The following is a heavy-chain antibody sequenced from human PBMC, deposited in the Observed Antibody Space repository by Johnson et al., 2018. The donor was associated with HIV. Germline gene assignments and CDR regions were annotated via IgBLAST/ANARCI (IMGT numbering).Heavy chain of an antibody. Sequence: VQLVESGGGVVQPERSLRLSCSASGFTFSRYAMHWVRQAPGKGLEWVACISYDGSNKYYADSVKGRFSISRDNSKNTLYLQMNSLRVEDTAVYYCARQKLGGGWTLDDAFDIWGQGTMVTVSS. J-gene: IGHJ3*02. CDR1: GFTFSRYA. V-gene: IGHV3-30*04. CDR3: ARQKLGGGWTLDDAFDI. CDR2: ISYDGSNK. D-gene: IGHD3-16*01.